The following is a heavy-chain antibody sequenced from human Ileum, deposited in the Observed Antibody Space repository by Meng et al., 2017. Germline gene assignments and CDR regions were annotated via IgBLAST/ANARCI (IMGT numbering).Heavy chain of an antibody. CDR2: IVPMLGQA. J-gene: IGHJ6*02. V-gene: IGHV1-69*10. D-gene: IGHD3-3*01. CDR1: GGTFSNYA. CDR3: GRPHGPWSGHYAMDF. Sequence: SVKVSCKASGGTFSNYAITWVRQGPGQGLEWMGGIVPMLGQATYAQTFQGRIMITADDSTSTAYMSLSSLTSADTAVHYCGRPHGPWSGHYAMDFWGQGTAVTVSS.